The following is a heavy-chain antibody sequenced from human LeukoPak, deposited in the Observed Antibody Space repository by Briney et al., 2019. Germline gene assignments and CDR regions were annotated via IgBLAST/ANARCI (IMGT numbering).Heavy chain of an antibody. J-gene: IGHJ4*02. Sequence: GGSLRLSCAASGFTFSSYSMNWVRQAPGKGLEWVSYISGSSGIIDYADSVRGRFTISRDNAKNSLYLQMNSLRAEDTAVYYCAKPRGSSGWFDYWGQGTLVTVSS. V-gene: IGHV3-48*01. CDR1: GFTFSSYS. D-gene: IGHD6-19*01. CDR2: ISGSSGII. CDR3: AKPRGSSGWFDY.